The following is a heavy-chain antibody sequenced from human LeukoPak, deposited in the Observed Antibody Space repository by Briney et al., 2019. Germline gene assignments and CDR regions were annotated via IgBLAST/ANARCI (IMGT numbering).Heavy chain of an antibody. Sequence: ASVKVSCKASGYTFTNYGVSWVRQAPGQGLEWMGWINAYNGDTHYAQNLQGRLTMTTDTSTSTAFIELRSLRPDDTAVYYCARWGLVAPGTYYYYYMGVWGRGTTATVSS. CDR1: GYTFTNYG. CDR3: ARWGLVAPGTYYYYYMGV. V-gene: IGHV1-18*01. CDR2: INAYNGDT. D-gene: IGHD2-2*01. J-gene: IGHJ6*03.